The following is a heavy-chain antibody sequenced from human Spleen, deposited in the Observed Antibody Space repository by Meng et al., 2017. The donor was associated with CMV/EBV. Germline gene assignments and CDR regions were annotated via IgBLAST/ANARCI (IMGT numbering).Heavy chain of an antibody. CDR1: GFTFSSYA. Sequence: GESLKISCAASGFTFSSYAMSWVRQAPGKGLEWVSTISGSGGSTYYADSVKGRFTISRDNAKNSLYLQMNSLRAEDTAVYYCARKGYCSSTSCYGSKSDAFDIWGQGTMVTVSS. CDR2: ISGSGGST. V-gene: IGHV3-23*01. J-gene: IGHJ3*02. CDR3: ARKGYCSSTSCYGSKSDAFDI. D-gene: IGHD2-2*01.